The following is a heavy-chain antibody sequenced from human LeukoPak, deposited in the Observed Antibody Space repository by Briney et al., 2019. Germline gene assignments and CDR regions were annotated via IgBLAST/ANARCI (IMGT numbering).Heavy chain of an antibody. D-gene: IGHD1-26*01. CDR1: GFTVSSNY. Sequence: GGSLRLSCAASGFTVSSNYMSWVRQAPGKGLEWVSVIYSGGSAYYADSVKGRFTISRDNSKNTLYLQMNSLRAEDTAVYYCARDQVGATGYWGQGTLVTVSS. CDR3: ARDQVGATGY. CDR2: IYSGGSA. J-gene: IGHJ4*02. V-gene: IGHV3-66*01.